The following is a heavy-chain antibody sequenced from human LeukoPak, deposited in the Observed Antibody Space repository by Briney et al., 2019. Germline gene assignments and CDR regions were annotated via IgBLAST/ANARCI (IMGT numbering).Heavy chain of an antibody. CDR2: INPNSGGT. CDR1: GYSFTDKY. D-gene: IGHD5-12*01. Sequence: ASVKVSCKASGYSFTDKYMHWVRQAPGQGLEWMGWINPNSGGTNYAQKFQGRVTMTRDMSTSTVYMELSSLRSEDTAVYYCASAFSGYGPSGYWGQGTLVTVSS. J-gene: IGHJ4*02. V-gene: IGHV1-2*02. CDR3: ASAFSGYGPSGY.